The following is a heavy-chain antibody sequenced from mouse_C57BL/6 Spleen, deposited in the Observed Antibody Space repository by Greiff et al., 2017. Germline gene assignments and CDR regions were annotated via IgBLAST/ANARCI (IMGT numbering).Heavy chain of an antibody. CDR3: ARHPTVVATEYAMDY. D-gene: IGHD1-1*01. J-gene: IGHJ4*01. CDR1: GYTFTSYW. Sequence: VQLQQPGTELVKPGASVKLSCKASGYTFTSYWMHWVKQRPGQGLEWIGNINPSNGGTNYNEKFKSKATLTVDKSSSTAYMQLSSLTSEDSAVYYCARHPTVVATEYAMDYWGQGTSVTVSS. V-gene: IGHV1-53*01. CDR2: INPSNGGT.